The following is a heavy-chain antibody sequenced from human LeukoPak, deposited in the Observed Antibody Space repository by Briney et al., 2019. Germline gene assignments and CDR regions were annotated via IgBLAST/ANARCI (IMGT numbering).Heavy chain of an antibody. V-gene: IGHV3-48*03. D-gene: IGHD3-16*01. CDR1: GFIFSSYE. CDR2: ISGSGTTM. CDR3: ARDPPTSGAFGY. Sequence: PGGSLRLSCAASGFIFSSYEMNWVRQAPGKGLEWVSYISGSGTTMYYGDSVKGRFTVSRDNAKNSLYLQMNSLRAEDTAVYYCARDPPTSGAFGYWGQGTLVTVSS. J-gene: IGHJ4*02.